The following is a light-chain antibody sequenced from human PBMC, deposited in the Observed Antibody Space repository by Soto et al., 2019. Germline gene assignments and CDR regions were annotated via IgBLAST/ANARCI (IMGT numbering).Light chain of an antibody. J-gene: IGKJ1*01. CDR2: GAS. V-gene: IGKV3-20*01. CDR3: QQYNNWPRT. CDR1: QIVSTRF. Sequence: EIVLTQSPGTLSLSPGEIATLSFSASQIVSTRFLAWYQQKPGQAPRLLIYGASSRATGIPDRFSGSGSGTDFTLTISRLEPEDFAVYYCQQYNNWPRTFGQGTKVDIK.